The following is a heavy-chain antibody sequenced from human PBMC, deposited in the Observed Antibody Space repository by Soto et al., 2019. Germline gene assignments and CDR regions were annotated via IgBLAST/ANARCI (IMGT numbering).Heavy chain of an antibody. CDR2: ISQSGSVI. CDR1: GFSFSDYE. Sequence: PGGSLRLSCAVSGFSFSDYEMSWVRQAPGKGLEWISYISQSGSVIYYADSVKGRFTISRDNVNDSVHLQMNGLRADDTAVYFCARDRGYSNSNFYYYGMDAWGQGTTVTVSS. D-gene: IGHD4-4*01. V-gene: IGHV3-48*03. CDR3: ARDRGYSNSNFYYYGMDA. J-gene: IGHJ6*02.